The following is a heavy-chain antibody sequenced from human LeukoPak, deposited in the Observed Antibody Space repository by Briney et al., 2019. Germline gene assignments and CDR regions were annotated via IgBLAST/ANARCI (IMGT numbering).Heavy chain of an antibody. V-gene: IGHV4-38-2*02. CDR2: VFHSGNT. Sequence: SETLSLTCTVSGGSISSYYWGWIRQPPGKGLEWVGSVFHSGNTYYNPSLKSRLTISADTSKNQFSLTLTSVTAADTAVYYCARDRSVGVLPAPPFDFWGQGTLVTVSS. CDR1: GGSISSYY. CDR3: ARDRSVGVLPAPPFDF. J-gene: IGHJ4*02. D-gene: IGHD6-6*01.